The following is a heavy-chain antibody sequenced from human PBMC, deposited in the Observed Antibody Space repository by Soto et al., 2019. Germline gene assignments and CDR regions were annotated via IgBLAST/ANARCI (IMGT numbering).Heavy chain of an antibody. Sequence: GGSLRLSCATSGFTVSANYMTWVRQAPGKGLKWVSVIYNNGTTYYADSVKGRFTISRDNSKNTLYLQVNSLRAEDTAVYYCARALYSADEPDAFDIWGQGTMVTVSS. CDR2: IYNNGTT. J-gene: IGHJ3*02. V-gene: IGHV3-66*01. CDR1: GFTVSANY. D-gene: IGHD5-12*01. CDR3: ARALYSADEPDAFDI.